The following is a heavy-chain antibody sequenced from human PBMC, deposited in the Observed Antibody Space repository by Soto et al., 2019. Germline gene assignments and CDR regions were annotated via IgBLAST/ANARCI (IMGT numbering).Heavy chain of an antibody. CDR1: GFTFDDYA. V-gene: IGHV3-9*01. CDR2: IAWDRNKK. Sequence: ELQMVESGGGLVQPGRSLRLSCAASGFTFDDYAMHWVRQAPGKGLEWVSGIAWDRNKKHYADSVKGRFTSSSDTAKNSLYLQMDCLRPDDTACYYCAKANGFSWSIQGDWFDPWGQGTLVTFSP. D-gene: IGHD1-26*01. J-gene: IGHJ5*02. CDR3: AKANGFSWSIQGDWFDP.